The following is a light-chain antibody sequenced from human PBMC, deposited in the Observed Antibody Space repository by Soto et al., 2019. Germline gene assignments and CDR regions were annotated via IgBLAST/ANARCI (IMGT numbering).Light chain of an antibody. CDR3: QSYDRSLSASV. V-gene: IGLV1-40*01. Sequence: QSVLTQPPSVSGAPGQRVTISCTGSSSNIGAGKFVHWYQQLPGTAPQLHIYGNTNRPSGVPDRFSGSTSGTSASLAITGLQAEDEADYYCQSYDRSLSASVFGGGTKLTVL. J-gene: IGLJ2*01. CDR2: GNT. CDR1: SSNIGAGKF.